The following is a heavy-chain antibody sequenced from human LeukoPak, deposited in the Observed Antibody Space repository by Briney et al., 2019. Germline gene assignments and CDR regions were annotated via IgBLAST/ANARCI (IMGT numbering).Heavy chain of an antibody. D-gene: IGHD5-12*01. CDR1: GFTFSSYA. Sequence: PGGSLRLSRAASGFTFSSYAMHWVRQAPGKGLEWVAVISYDGSNKYYADSVKGRFTISRDNSKNTLYLQMNSLRAEDTAVYYCARDGIVAAFDYWGQGTLVTVSS. CDR2: ISYDGSNK. CDR3: ARDGIVAAFDY. V-gene: IGHV3-30*04. J-gene: IGHJ4*02.